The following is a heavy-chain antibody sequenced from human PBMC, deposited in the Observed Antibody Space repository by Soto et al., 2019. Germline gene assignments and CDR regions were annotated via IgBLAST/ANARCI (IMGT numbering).Heavy chain of an antibody. CDR2: MSYDGNSK. D-gene: IGHD2-21*01. Sequence: QVQLVESGGGVVQPGRSLRLSCAASGFTFSSYSMHWVRKAPGKGLEWVAAMSYDGNSKYFADSVKGRFTISRDNSKNTLSLQMNSLGAEDSAVYYCARGRTVRDHDDFDLWGQGTLVTVSS. J-gene: IGHJ4*02. V-gene: IGHV3-30-3*01. CDR1: GFTFSSYS. CDR3: ARGRTVRDHDDFDL.